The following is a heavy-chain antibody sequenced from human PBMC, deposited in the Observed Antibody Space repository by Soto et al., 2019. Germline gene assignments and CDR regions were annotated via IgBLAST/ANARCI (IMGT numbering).Heavy chain of an antibody. CDR3: ATVGGKYYDISTGHSDY. D-gene: IGHD3-9*01. CDR2: FDPEDGET. V-gene: IGHV1-24*01. J-gene: IGHJ4*02. Sequence: ASVKVSCKVSGYTLTELSMHWVRQAPGKGLEWMGGFDPEDGETIYAQKFQGRVTMTEDTSTDTAYMELSSLRSEDTAVYYCATVGGKYYDISTGHSDYWGQGTLVTVSS. CDR1: GYTLTELS.